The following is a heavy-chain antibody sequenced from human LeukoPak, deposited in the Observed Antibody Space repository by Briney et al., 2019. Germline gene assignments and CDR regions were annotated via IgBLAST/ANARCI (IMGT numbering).Heavy chain of an antibody. D-gene: IGHD3-9*01. Sequence: SGTLSLTCAVSGGSISSSNWWSWVRQPPGKGLEWIGEIYHSGSTNYNPSLKSRVTISVDTSKNQFSLKLSSVTAADTAVYYCARDLHYDILTGNDAFDIWGQGTMVTVSS. CDR3: ARDLHYDILTGNDAFDI. CDR1: GGSISSSNW. V-gene: IGHV4-4*02. J-gene: IGHJ3*02. CDR2: IYHSGST.